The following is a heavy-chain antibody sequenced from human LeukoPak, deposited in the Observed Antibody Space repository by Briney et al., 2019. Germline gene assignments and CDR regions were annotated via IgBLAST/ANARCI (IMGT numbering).Heavy chain of an antibody. CDR1: GGSISNYY. Sequence: SETLSLTCTVSGGSISNYYWSWIRQPPGKGLEWIGYIYYSGSTNYNPSLKSRVTISVDTSKNQFSLKLSSVTAADTAVYYCARNLKITQDYYYYGMDVWGQGTTVTVSS. J-gene: IGHJ6*02. V-gene: IGHV4-59*12. CDR2: IYYSGST. D-gene: IGHD3-10*01. CDR3: ARNLKITQDYYYYGMDV.